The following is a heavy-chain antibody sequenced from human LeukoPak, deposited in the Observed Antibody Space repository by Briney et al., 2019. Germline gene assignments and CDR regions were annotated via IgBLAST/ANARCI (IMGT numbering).Heavy chain of an antibody. J-gene: IGHJ5*02. CDR3: ARDPGGYPVNWFDP. D-gene: IGHD3-16*01. Sequence: PGGSLRLSCAASGFTFSSYSMNWVRQAPGKGLEWVSYISSSSSTIYYADSVKGRFTISRDNAKNSLYLQMNSLRAEDTAVYYCARDPGGYPVNWFDPWGQGTLVTVSS. CDR2: ISSSSSTI. CDR1: GFTFSSYS. V-gene: IGHV3-48*01.